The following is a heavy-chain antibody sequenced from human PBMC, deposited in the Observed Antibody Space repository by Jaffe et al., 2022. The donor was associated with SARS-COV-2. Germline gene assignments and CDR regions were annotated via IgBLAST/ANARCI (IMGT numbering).Heavy chain of an antibody. D-gene: IGHD7-27*01. V-gene: IGHV1-69*02. CDR2: IIPILGIA. Sequence: QVQLVQSGAEVKKPGSSVKVSCKASGGTFSSYTISWVRQAPGQGLEWMGRIIPILGIANYAQKFQGRVTITADKSTSTAYMELSSLRSEDTAVYYCVHTLTGKGSGAFDIWGQGTMVTVSS. J-gene: IGHJ3*02. CDR1: GGTFSSYT. CDR3: VHTLTGKGSGAFDI.